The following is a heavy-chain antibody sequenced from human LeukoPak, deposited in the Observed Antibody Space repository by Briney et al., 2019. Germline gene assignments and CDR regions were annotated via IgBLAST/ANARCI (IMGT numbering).Heavy chain of an antibody. V-gene: IGHV3-21*01. Sequence: PGGSLRLSCAASGFTFSSYSMNWVRQAPGKGREWVSSISSSSSYIYYADSVKGRFTISRDNAKNSLYLQMNSLRAEDTAVYYCARELSLGLDVWGKGTTVTVSS. CDR1: GFTFSSYS. D-gene: IGHD2-2*01. J-gene: IGHJ6*04. CDR2: ISSSSSYI. CDR3: ARELSLGLDV.